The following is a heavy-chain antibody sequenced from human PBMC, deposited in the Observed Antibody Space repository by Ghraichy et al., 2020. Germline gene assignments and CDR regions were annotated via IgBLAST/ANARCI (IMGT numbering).Heavy chain of an antibody. D-gene: IGHD3-10*01. CDR3: ARRSVSTKGFAEFHYFDS. CDR1: GGSISSSDSH. CDR2: IFYSGRT. V-gene: IGHV4-39*01. J-gene: IGHJ4*02. Sequence: SETLSLTCTVSGGSISSSDSHWGWIRQPPGKGLEWIGRIFYSGRTHYNPSLKSRATISVDSSKNQFSLMLTSVTAADTSVYFCARRSVSTKGFAEFHYFDSWGPGTLVTVSA.